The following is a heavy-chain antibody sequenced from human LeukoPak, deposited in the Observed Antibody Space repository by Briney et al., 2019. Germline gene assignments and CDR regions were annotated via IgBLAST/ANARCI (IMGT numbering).Heavy chain of an antibody. D-gene: IGHD3-22*01. CDR2: IYYSGST. CDR1: RGSISSYY. V-gene: IGHV4-59*01. Sequence: ASETLSLTCTVSRGSISSYYWSWIRQPPGQGLEWIGYIYYSGSTDYNPSLKSRVNISVDTSKNQLSLKLSSVTAADTAVYYCARVRVSSGSHPWYFDYWGEGTLVTVSS. CDR3: ARVRVSSGSHPWYFDY. J-gene: IGHJ4*02.